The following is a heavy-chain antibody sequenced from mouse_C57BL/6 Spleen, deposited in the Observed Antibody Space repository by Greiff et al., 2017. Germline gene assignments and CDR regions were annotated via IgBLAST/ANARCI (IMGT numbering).Heavy chain of an antibody. D-gene: IGHD4-1*01. CDR1: GYTFTEYT. V-gene: IGHV1-62-2*01. Sequence: VKLMESGAELVKPGASVKLSCKASGYTFTEYTIHWVKQRSGQGLEWIGWFYPGSGSIKYNEKFKDKATLTADKSSSTVYMKLSRLTSEDSAVYFCAIHGVKLGRGRYFDVWGTGTTVTVSS. J-gene: IGHJ1*03. CDR2: FYPGSGSI. CDR3: AIHGVKLGRGRYFDV.